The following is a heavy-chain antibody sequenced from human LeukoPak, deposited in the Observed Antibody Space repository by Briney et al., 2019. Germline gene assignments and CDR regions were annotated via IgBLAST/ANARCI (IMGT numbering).Heavy chain of an antibody. CDR2: IYYSGST. J-gene: IGHJ1*01. CDR3: ARHSSGWYMKYFQH. Sequence: SETLSLTCAVSGGSISSSNWWSWIRQPPGKGLEWIGSIYYSGSTYYNPSLKSRVTISVDTSKNQFSLKLSSVTAADTAVYYCARHSSGWYMKYFQHWGQGTLVTVSS. D-gene: IGHD6-19*01. V-gene: IGHV4-39*01. CDR1: GGSISSSNW.